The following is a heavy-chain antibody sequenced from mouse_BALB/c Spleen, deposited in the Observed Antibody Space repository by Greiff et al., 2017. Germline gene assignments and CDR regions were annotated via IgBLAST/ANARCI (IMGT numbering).Heavy chain of an antibody. J-gene: IGHJ3*01. D-gene: IGHD1-1*02. Sequence: EVMLVESGPGLVKPSQSLSLTCTATGYSITSYYAWNWIQPFPGNKLEWMGYISYSGSTSYNPSLKSRISITRDTSKNQFFLQLNSVTTEDTATYCCTAYGSSPFAYWGQGTLVTVSA. CDR1: GYSITSYYA. CDR2: ISYSGST. CDR3: TAYGSSPFAY. V-gene: IGHV3-2*02.